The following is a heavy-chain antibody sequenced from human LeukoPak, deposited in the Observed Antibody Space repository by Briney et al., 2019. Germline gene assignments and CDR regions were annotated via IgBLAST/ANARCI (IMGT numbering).Heavy chain of an antibody. Sequence: ETGGSLRLSCAASGFTFSYYAIHWVRQAPGKGLEWVAVISYDGSNEYYADSVKGRFTISRDNSKNTLFLQMNSLRPEDTAVYYCARDVRTKAARPRDTDYYYYLDVWGKGTTVSVSS. D-gene: IGHD6-6*01. V-gene: IGHV3-30-3*01. CDR3: ARDVRTKAARPRDTDYYYYLDV. J-gene: IGHJ6*03. CDR2: ISYDGSNE. CDR1: GFTFSYYA.